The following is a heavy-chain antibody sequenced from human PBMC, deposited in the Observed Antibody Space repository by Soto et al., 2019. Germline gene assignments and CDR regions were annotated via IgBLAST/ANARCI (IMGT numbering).Heavy chain of an antibody. D-gene: IGHD1-26*01. CDR3: ARGYSGSYYNWFDP. Sequence: GGSLRLSCAASGFTFDDYAMHWVRQAPGKGLEWVSGISWNSGSIGYADSVKGRFTISRDNAKNSLYLQMNSLRAEDTALYYCARGYSGSYYNWFDPWGQGTLVTVSS. J-gene: IGHJ5*02. CDR2: ISWNSGSI. CDR1: GFTFDDYA. V-gene: IGHV3-9*01.